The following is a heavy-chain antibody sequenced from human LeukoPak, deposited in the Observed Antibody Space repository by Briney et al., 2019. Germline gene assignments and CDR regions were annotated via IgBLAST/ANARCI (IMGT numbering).Heavy chain of an antibody. J-gene: IGHJ4*02. CDR2: ISYDGSNK. Sequence: PGGSLRLSCAASGFTFSSYGMHWVRQAPGKGLEWVAVISYDGSNKYYADSVKGRFTISRDNSKNTLYLQMNSLRAEDTAVYYCARVGYSSSWYGDFDYWGQGTLVTVSS. D-gene: IGHD6-13*01. CDR3: ARVGYSSSWYGDFDY. V-gene: IGHV3-30*03. CDR1: GFTFSSYG.